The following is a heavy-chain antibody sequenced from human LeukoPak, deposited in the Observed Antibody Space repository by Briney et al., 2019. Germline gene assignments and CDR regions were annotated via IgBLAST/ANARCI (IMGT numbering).Heavy chain of an antibody. CDR3: AKLLWFGESQTDAFDI. Sequence: GGSLRLSCAASGFTFSSYSMNWVRQAPGKGLEWVSSISSRSSYIYYADSVKGRFTISRDNAKNSLYLQMNSPRAEDTAVYYCAKLLWFGESQTDAFDIWGQGTMVTVSS. J-gene: IGHJ3*02. V-gene: IGHV3-21*01. CDR1: GFTFSSYS. D-gene: IGHD3-10*01. CDR2: ISSRSSYI.